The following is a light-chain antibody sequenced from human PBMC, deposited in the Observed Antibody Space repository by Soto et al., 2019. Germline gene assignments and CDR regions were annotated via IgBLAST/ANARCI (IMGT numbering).Light chain of an antibody. J-gene: IGLJ1*01. V-gene: IGLV2-8*01. CDR1: SGDIGGYNY. CDR3: SSYAGSDNPYV. CDR2: EVT. Sequence: SALTQPPSASGSPGQSVTISCTGTSGDIGGYNYVSWYQQHPGKAPKLMIYEVTKRPLGVPDRFSGSKSGNTASLTVSGLQAEDEADYYCSSYAGSDNPYVFGTGTKVIVL.